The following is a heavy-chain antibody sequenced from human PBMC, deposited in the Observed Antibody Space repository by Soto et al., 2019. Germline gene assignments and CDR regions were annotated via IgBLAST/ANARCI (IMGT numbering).Heavy chain of an antibody. J-gene: IGHJ6*02. CDR2: LNGGTGQT. CDR1: GCTFSTYA. CDR3: ARGKGMEENYFYYGLDI. D-gene: IGHD1-1*01. Sequence: ASVKVSCKASGCTFSTYAMHWVRQAPGQSLEWMGWLNGGTGQTRYSQKFQDRVIITRDTSASTGCMELSSLTSEDTAVYYCARGKGMEENYFYYGLDIWGQGTTVTVSS. V-gene: IGHV1-3*01.